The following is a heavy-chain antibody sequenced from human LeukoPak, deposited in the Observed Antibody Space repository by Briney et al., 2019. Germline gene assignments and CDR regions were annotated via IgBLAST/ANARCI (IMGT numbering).Heavy chain of an antibody. D-gene: IGHD3-22*01. CDR1: GFTVSTYV. Sequence: HSGGSLRLSCAVSGFTVSTYVMHWVRRAPGEGLVWVSRINHDGSDISYADSVKGRSTISRDNAKKSLSLLMKSLRAEDTAVYYCARERNMDSDSSGHESYDIWGQGTMVTVSS. J-gene: IGHJ3*02. CDR2: INHDGSDI. V-gene: IGHV3-74*01. CDR3: ARERNMDSDSSGHESYDI.